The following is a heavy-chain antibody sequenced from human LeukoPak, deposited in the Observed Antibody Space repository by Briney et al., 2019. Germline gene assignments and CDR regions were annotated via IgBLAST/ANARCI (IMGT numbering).Heavy chain of an antibody. CDR3: ARGHILWFGELIFRTYYFDY. Sequence: SETLSLTCAVYGGSFSGYYWSWIRQPPGKGLEWIGSIYYSGSTNYNPSLKSRVTISVDTSKNQFSLKLSSVTAADTAVYYCARGHILWFGELIFRTYYFDYWGQGTLVTVSS. D-gene: IGHD3-10*01. J-gene: IGHJ4*02. V-gene: IGHV4-34*01. CDR1: GGSFSGYY. CDR2: IYYSGST.